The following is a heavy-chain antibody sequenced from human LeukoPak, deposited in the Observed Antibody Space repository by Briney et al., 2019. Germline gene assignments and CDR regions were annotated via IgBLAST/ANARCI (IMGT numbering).Heavy chain of an antibody. Sequence: GGSLRLSCAASGFTFSSYSMNWVRQAAGKGLEWVSYISSSSTIYYADSVKGRFTISRDNAKNSLYLQMNSLRDEDTAVYYCAQEQDDYVDYWGQGTLGTVSS. CDR3: AQEQDDYVDY. CDR2: ISSSSTI. D-gene: IGHD5-24*01. J-gene: IGHJ4*02. CDR1: GFTFSSYS. V-gene: IGHV3-48*02.